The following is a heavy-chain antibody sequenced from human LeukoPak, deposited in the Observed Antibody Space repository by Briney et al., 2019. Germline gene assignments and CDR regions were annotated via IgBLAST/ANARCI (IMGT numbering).Heavy chain of an antibody. D-gene: IGHD1-26*01. Sequence: SETLSLTCTVSGGSLSSFYWSWVRHPPGKGLEWIAYIHYSGSTNCTPSLKRRVTISVDTSMNQFSLKLNSVTAADTAIYYCARHSPGGSHGLDVWGQGTTVTVSS. V-gene: IGHV4-59*08. J-gene: IGHJ6*02. CDR3: ARHSPGGSHGLDV. CDR2: IHYSGST. CDR1: GGSLSSFY.